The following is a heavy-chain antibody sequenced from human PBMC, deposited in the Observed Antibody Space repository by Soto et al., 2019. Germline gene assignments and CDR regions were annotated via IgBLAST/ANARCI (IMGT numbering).Heavy chain of an antibody. CDR2: ISNNGINK. Sequence: QVQLVESGGGVVQPGRSQRLSCAASGFTFSSYTMYWVREGPGKGLEWVAGISNNGINKDYADSVKGRFIVSRDNSKNTLNLQINSLRRDDSAIYYCAREWSISVGAPGYWGQGTLVTVSS. CDR1: GFTFSSYT. J-gene: IGHJ4*02. D-gene: IGHD6-19*01. CDR3: AREWSISVGAPGY. V-gene: IGHV3-30-3*01.